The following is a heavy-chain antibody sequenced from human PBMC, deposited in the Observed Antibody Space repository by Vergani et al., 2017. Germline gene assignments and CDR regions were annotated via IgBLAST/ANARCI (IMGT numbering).Heavy chain of an antibody. CDR2: IYHSGST. CDR1: VYSISTGYY. V-gene: IGHV4-38-2*01. D-gene: IGHD2-15*01. Sequence: QVQLQESGPGLVKPSETLSLTCAVSVYSISTGYYWGWIRQPPGKGLRWIGSIYHSGSTSYNPSLKSRVTISVDTSRNQFSLKLTSVTAADTAVYYCTRHWAVVAANNWFDPWGQGTLVTVSS. CDR3: TRHWAVVAANNWFDP. J-gene: IGHJ5*02.